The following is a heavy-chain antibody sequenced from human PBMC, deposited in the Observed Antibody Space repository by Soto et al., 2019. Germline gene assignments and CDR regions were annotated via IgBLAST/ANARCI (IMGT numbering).Heavy chain of an antibody. CDR2: ISYDGSNK. J-gene: IGHJ4*02. Sequence: LRLSCAASGFTFSRYAMHWVRQAPGKGLEWVAVISYDGSNKYYADSVKGRFTISRDNSKNTLYLQMNSLRAEDTAVYYCARVKIQVEYSLGYWGQGTLVTVSS. V-gene: IGHV3-30-3*01. CDR1: GFTFSRYA. D-gene: IGHD5-18*01. CDR3: ARVKIQVEYSLGY.